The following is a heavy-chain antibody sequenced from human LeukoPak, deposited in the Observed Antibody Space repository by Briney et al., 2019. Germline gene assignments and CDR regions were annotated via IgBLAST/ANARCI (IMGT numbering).Heavy chain of an antibody. Sequence: SETLSLTCTVSGGSISSGSYYWSWIRQPAGKGLEWIGRIYTSGSTNYNPSLKSRVTISLDTSKNQFSLKLSSVTAVDTAVYYCANSIDFDYGDYYFDYWGQGALVTISS. CDR3: ANSIDFDYGDYYFDY. CDR1: GGSISSGSYY. CDR2: IYTSGST. D-gene: IGHD4-17*01. V-gene: IGHV4-61*02. J-gene: IGHJ4*02.